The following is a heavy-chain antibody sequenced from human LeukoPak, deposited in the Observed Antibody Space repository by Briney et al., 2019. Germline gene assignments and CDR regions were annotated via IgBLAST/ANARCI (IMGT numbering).Heavy chain of an antibody. V-gene: IGHV3-7*01. CDR3: ATSDY. CDR2: INQDGSEK. Sequence: GGSLRLSCTASEFTLSRYWMSWVRQAPGKGLEWVANINQDGSEKYYVDSVKGRFTISRDNAKNSLYLQMNSLRAEDTAVYYCATSDYWGQGTLVTVSS. CDR1: EFTLSRYW. J-gene: IGHJ4*02.